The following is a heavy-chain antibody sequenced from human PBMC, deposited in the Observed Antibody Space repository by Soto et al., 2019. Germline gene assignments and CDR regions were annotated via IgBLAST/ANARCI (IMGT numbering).Heavy chain of an antibody. V-gene: IGHV1-18*01. CDR3: ARDLGNYGDYGGWAFDI. J-gene: IGHJ3*02. Sequence: QVQLVQSGGEMKEPGASVKVSCKASGYTFRSRGISWVRQAPGQGLEWMGWISVDNGNTNYAQKIQGRVTMTTDTSTYTVYMELRSLRFDDTAVYYCARDLGNYGDYGGWAFDIWGQGTMVTVSS. CDR1: GYTFRSRG. D-gene: IGHD4-17*01. CDR2: ISVDNGNT.